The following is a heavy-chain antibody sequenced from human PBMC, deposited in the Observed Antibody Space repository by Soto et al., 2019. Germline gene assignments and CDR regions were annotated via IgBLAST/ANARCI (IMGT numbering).Heavy chain of an antibody. J-gene: IGHJ6*02. CDR2: TRNKANSYTT. D-gene: IGHD2-21*01. Sequence: GGSLRLSCAASGFTFSVHYMDWVRQAPGKGLEWVGRTRNKANSYTTDYAASVKGRFTISRDESKNSLYLQMNSLKTEDTAVYYCARGPIRFRPHSYYYDLDLWGQGTTVTVSS. CDR3: ARGPIRFRPHSYYYDLDL. CDR1: GFTFSVHY. V-gene: IGHV3-72*01.